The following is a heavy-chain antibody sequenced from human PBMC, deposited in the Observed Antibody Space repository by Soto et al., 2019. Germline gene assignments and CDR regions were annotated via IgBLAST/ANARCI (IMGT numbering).Heavy chain of an antibody. V-gene: IGHV4-34*01. CDR2: INHSGST. CDR3: ARAVSSIAARRFGY. D-gene: IGHD6-6*01. Sequence: QVQLQQWGAGLLKPSETLSLTCAVYGGSFSGYYWSWIRQPPGKGLEWIGEINHSGSTNYNPSLKSRVTISVDTYKNQFSLKLSSVTAADTAVYYCARAVSSIAARRFGYWGQGTLVTVSS. CDR1: GGSFSGYY. J-gene: IGHJ4*02.